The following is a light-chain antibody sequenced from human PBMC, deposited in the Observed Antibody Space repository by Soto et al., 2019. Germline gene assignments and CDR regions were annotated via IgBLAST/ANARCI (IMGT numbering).Light chain of an antibody. CDR3: AAWDDSLNGVV. CDR2: NDN. J-gene: IGLJ2*01. CDR1: SSNIGSQT. V-gene: IGLV1-44*01. Sequence: QSALTQPPSASGTPGQRVTISCSGSSSNIGSQTVDWYQQLPRTAPKLIIYNDNQRPSGVPDRLSGSKSGTSASLAISGLQAEDEADYYCAAWDDSLNGVVFGGGTKLTVL.